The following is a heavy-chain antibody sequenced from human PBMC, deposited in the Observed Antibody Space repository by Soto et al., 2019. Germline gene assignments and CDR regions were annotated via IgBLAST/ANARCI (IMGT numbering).Heavy chain of an antibody. V-gene: IGHV3-30-3*01. D-gene: IGHD1-26*01. Sequence: GGSLRLSCAASGFTFSSYAMHWVRQAPGKGLEWVAVISYDGSNKYYADSVKGRFTISRDNSKNTLYLQMNSLRAEDTAVYYCARDPEVGATGYFDYWGQGTLVTVSP. CDR2: ISYDGSNK. J-gene: IGHJ4*02. CDR3: ARDPEVGATGYFDY. CDR1: GFTFSSYA.